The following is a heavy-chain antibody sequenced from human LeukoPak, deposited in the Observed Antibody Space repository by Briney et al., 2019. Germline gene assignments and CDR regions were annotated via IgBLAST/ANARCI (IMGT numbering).Heavy chain of an antibody. V-gene: IGHV4-61*02. CDR2: IYTSGST. CDR3: ARATRRITMIVVVNTYAFDI. J-gene: IGHJ3*02. Sequence: PSETLSLTCTVSGGSISSGSYYWSWIRQPAGKGLEWIGRIYTSGSTNYNPSLKSRVTISVDTSKNQFSLELSSVTAADTAVYYCARATRRITMIVVVNTYAFDIWGQGTMVTVSS. CDR1: GGSISSGSYY. D-gene: IGHD3-22*01.